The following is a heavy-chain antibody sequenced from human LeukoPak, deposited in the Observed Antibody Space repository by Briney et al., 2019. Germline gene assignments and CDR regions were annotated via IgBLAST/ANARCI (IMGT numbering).Heavy chain of an antibody. CDR3: ATSIVGLTYDEHFQH. CDR2: IFNGGST. D-gene: IGHD1-26*01. V-gene: IGHV3-53*01. Sequence: GSLRLSCAASGFGVSSNHMNWVRQAPGKGLEGVSVIFNGGSTYYADSVKGRFTISRDNSKNTLYLQMNSLRAEDTAVYYCATSIVGLTYDEHFQHWGQGTLVTVSS. CDR1: GFGVSSNH. J-gene: IGHJ1*01.